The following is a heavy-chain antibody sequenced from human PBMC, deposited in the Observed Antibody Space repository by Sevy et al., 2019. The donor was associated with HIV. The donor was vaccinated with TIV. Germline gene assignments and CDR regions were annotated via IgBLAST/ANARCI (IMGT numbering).Heavy chain of an antibody. Sequence: SETLSLTCAVSGGSISSSSYYWGWVRQPPGKGLEWIGSIYYSGGTYYNPSLKSRVTISLDTSKNHFSLNLRSVPAADTAVYYCATEGEGSSWSYYFDSWGQGTLVTVSS. CDR2: IYYSGGT. CDR1: GGSISSSSYY. V-gene: IGHV4-39*02. J-gene: IGHJ4*02. D-gene: IGHD6-13*01. CDR3: ATEGEGSSWSYYFDS.